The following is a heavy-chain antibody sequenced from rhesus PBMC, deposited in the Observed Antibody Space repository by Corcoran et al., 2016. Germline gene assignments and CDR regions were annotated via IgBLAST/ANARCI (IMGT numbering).Heavy chain of an antibody. CDR1: GGSISSSY. J-gene: IGHJ4*01. V-gene: IGHV4-169*01. Sequence: QLQLQESGPGLVKPSETLSVACAVPGGSISSSYWSWIRQAPGKGLEWIGDNYGSGSSTNYNPSLKSRVTLSVDTSKNQLSLKLSSVTTADTAVYYCARVPRVVGCTGSGCYGDFDYWGQGVLVTVSS. CDR3: ARVPRVVGCTGSGCYGDFDY. CDR2: NYGSGSST. D-gene: IGHD2-21*01.